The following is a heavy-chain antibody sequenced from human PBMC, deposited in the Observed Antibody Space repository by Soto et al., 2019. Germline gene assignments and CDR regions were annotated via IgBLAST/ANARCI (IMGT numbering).Heavy chain of an antibody. CDR3: ASVRGGYYYAMDV. Sequence: SQTMLLTCTVSGGYMGGRSGYWGWNRQPPGKGLEWIGSIYYSGSTYYNPSLKSRVTISVDKSKNQFSLKLSSVTAADTAVYYCASVRGGYYYAMDVWGQGTTVT. CDR2: IYYSGST. CDR1: GGYMGGRSGY. J-gene: IGHJ6*02. V-gene: IGHV4-39*07. D-gene: IGHD3-10*02.